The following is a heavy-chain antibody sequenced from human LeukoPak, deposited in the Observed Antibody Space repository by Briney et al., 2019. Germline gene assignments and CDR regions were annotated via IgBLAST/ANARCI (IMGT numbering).Heavy chain of an antibody. D-gene: IGHD1-26*01. V-gene: IGHV4-39*07. J-gene: IGHJ4*02. CDR3: ARDRGSGSSTYFDY. Sequence: SETLSLTCIVSGGSISSSSYYWGWIRQPPGKGLEWIGSIYYSGSTYYNPSLKSRVTISVDTSKNQFSLKLSSVTAADTAVYYCARDRGSGSSTYFDYWGQGTLVTVSS. CDR1: GGSISSSSYY. CDR2: IYYSGST.